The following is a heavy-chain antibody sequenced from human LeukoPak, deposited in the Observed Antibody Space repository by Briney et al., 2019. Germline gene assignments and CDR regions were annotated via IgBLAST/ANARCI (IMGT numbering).Heavy chain of an antibody. J-gene: IGHJ4*02. D-gene: IGHD3-10*01. CDR3: ARAGGSGSYLFCDY. Sequence: ASVKVSCKASGYTFTGYYMHWVRQAPGQGLEWMGWINPNSGGTNYAQKFQGRVTMTTDTSTSTAYMELRSLRSDDTAVYYCARAGGSGSYLFCDYWGQGTLVTVSS. CDR2: INPNSGGT. V-gene: IGHV1-2*02. CDR1: GYTFTGYY.